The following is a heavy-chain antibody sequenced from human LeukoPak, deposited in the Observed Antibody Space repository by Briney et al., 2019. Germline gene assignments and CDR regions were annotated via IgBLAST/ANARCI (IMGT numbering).Heavy chain of an antibody. J-gene: IGHJ3*02. D-gene: IGHD6-6*01. CDR2: IDWDDDK. CDR1: GFSLSTSGMC. V-gene: IGHV2-70*11. CDR3: ARITAARLYAFDI. Sequence: SGPTLVNPTQTLTLTCTFSGFSLSTSGMCVSSIRQPPGKALEWLARIDWDDDKYYSTSLKTRLTISKDTSKIQVVLTMPNMDPVDTATYYCARITAARLYAFDIWGQGTMVTVSS.